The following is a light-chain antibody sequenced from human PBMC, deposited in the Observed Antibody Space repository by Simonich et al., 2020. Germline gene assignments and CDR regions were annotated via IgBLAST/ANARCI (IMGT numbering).Light chain of an antibody. V-gene: IGKV2-28*01. CDR3: MQALQTPYT. Sequence: DIVMNQSPLSLPVTPGEPASISCRSSQSLLHSNGYNYLDWYLKKQGQSHQLLIYLGANRASGVPDRFSGSGSGTECTLKISRVEAEDVWVYYCMQALQTPYTFGQGTKLEIK. CDR2: LGA. J-gene: IGKJ2*01. CDR1: QSLLHSNGYNY.